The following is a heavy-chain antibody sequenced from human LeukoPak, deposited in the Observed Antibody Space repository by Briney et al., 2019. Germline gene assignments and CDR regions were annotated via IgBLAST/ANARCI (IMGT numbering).Heavy chain of an antibody. CDR2: INWNGGST. CDR1: GFTFDDYG. CDR3: ARGVGGYSYGYRAFDI. D-gene: IGHD5-18*01. J-gene: IGHJ3*02. V-gene: IGHV3-20*04. Sequence: GGSLRLSCAASGFTFDDYGMSWVRHAPGKGLEWVSGINWNGGSTGYADSVKGRFTISRDNAKNSLYLQMNSLRAEDTALYYCARGVGGYSYGYRAFDIWGQGTMVTVSS.